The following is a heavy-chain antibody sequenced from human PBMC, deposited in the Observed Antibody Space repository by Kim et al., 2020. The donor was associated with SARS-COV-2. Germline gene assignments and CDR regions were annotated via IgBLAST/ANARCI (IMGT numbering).Heavy chain of an antibody. Sequence: SETLSLTCAVYGGSFSGYYWSWIRQPPGKGLEWIGEINHSGSTNYNPSLKSRVTISVDTSKNQFSLKLSSVTAADTAVYYCARGKKGRLNTLAVAGRGNWFDPWGQGTLVTVSS. V-gene: IGHV4-34*01. CDR1: GGSFSGYY. D-gene: IGHD6-19*01. CDR2: INHSGST. CDR3: ARGKKGRLNTLAVAGRGNWFDP. J-gene: IGHJ5*02.